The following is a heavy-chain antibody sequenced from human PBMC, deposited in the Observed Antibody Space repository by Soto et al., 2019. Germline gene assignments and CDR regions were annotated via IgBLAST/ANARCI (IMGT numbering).Heavy chain of an antibody. Sequence: QVQLVESGGGFVKPGGSLRLSCTASGFTFSNYYMNWIRQAPGKGLEWVSYISSSSNYINYADSVKGRFTISRDNAKNSLFLQMNSLRVDDTAVYYWARARGRSGGSSADYWGQGTLVTVSS. CDR1: GFTFSNYY. V-gene: IGHV3-11*05. CDR3: ARARGRSGGSSADY. D-gene: IGHD2-15*01. CDR2: ISSSSNYI. J-gene: IGHJ4*02.